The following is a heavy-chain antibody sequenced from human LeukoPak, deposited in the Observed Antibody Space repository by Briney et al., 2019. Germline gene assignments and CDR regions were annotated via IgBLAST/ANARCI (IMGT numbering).Heavy chain of an antibody. CDR2: INHSGST. CDR3: ARGGYCSGGSCYYDAFDI. D-gene: IGHD2-15*01. V-gene: IGHV4-34*01. Sequence: SETLSLTCAVYGESFSGYYWSWIRQPPGKGLEWIGEINHSGSTNHNPSLKSRVTISVDTSKNQFSLKLSSVTAADTAVYYCARGGYCSGGSCYYDAFDIWGQGTMVTVSS. J-gene: IGHJ3*02. CDR1: GESFSGYY.